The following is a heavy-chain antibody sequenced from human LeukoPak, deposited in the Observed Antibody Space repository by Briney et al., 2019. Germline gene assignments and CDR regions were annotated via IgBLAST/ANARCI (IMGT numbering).Heavy chain of an antibody. CDR1: GFTFSSYG. V-gene: IGHV3-33*01. CDR3: ARSLYSSSWGVDCYYYGMDV. CDR2: IWYDGSNK. Sequence: QPGGSLRLSCAASGFTFSSYGMHWVRQAPGKGLEWVAVIWYDGSNKYYADSVKGRFTISRDNSKNTLYLQMNSLKAEDTAVYYCARSLYSSSWGVDCYYYGMDVWGQGTTVTVSS. J-gene: IGHJ6*02. D-gene: IGHD6-13*01.